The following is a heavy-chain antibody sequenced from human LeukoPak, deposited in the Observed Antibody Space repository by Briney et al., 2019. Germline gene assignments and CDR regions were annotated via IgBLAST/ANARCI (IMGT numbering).Heavy chain of an antibody. V-gene: IGHV3-23*01. CDR1: GFTFYKYP. D-gene: IGHD3-10*01. Sequence: PGGSLRLSCAASGFTFYKYPMNWVRQAPGKGLEWISTLSYSGDAHYADSVKGRFTISRDNSRNTLYLQMGSLRPEDMAVYFCTRGSGSYYSCNWFDPWGQGTLVTVSS. CDR3: TRGSGSYYSCNWFDP. CDR2: LSYSGDA. J-gene: IGHJ5*02.